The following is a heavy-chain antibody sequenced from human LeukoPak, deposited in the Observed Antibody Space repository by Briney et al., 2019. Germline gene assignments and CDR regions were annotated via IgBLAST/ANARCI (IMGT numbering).Heavy chain of an antibody. CDR2: IYYSGST. CDR3: ARLDYYYGMDV. Sequence: SETLSLTCTVSGGSISSYYWSWIRQPPGKGLEWIGYIYYSGSTNYNPSLKSRVTISVDTSKNQFSLKLSSVTAADTAVYYCARLDYYYGMDVWGQGTTVTVSS. J-gene: IGHJ6*02. V-gene: IGHV4-59*08. CDR1: GGSISSYY.